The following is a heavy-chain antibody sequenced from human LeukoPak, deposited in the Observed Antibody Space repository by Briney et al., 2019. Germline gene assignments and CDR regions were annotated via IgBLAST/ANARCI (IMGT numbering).Heavy chain of an antibody. CDR2: ISSSSSYI. CDR3: ARLWSGSTVVRTDWFDP. J-gene: IGHJ5*02. V-gene: IGHV3-21*01. Sequence: GGSLRLSCAASGFTFSSYSMNWVRQAPGKGLEWVSSISSSSSYIYYADSVKGRFTISRDNAKNSLYLQMNSLRAEDTAVYYCARLWSGSTVVRTDWFDPWGQGTLVTVSS. CDR1: GFTFSSYS. D-gene: IGHD4-23*01.